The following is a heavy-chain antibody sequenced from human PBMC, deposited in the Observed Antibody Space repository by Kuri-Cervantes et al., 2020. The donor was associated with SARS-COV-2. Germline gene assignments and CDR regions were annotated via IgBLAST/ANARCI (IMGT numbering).Heavy chain of an antibody. J-gene: IGHJ6*03. Sequence: ASVKVSCKASGYTFTSYGISWVRQAPGQGLEWTGWISAYNGNTNYAQKLQGRVTMTTDTSTSTAYMELRSLRSDDTAVYYCAREVEMATIGPVDYYMDVWGKGTTVTVSS. CDR3: AREVEMATIGPVDYYMDV. D-gene: IGHD5-24*01. V-gene: IGHV1-18*01. CDR1: GYTFTSYG. CDR2: ISAYNGNT.